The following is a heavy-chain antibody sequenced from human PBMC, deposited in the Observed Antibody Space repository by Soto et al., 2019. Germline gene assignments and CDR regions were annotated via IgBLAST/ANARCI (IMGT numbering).Heavy chain of an antibody. Sequence: LRLSCAASGFTFSSYAMSWVRQAPGKGLEWVSAISGSGGSTYYADSVKGRFTISRDNSKNTLYLQMNSLRAEDTAVYYCANLDYGEGPYYFDYWGQGTLVTVSS. D-gene: IGHD4-17*01. CDR1: GFTFSSYA. CDR3: ANLDYGEGPYYFDY. CDR2: ISGSGGST. V-gene: IGHV3-23*01. J-gene: IGHJ4*02.